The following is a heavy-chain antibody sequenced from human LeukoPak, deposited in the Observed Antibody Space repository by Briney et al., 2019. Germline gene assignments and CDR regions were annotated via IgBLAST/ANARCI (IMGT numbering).Heavy chain of an antibody. D-gene: IGHD5-12*01. Sequence: SSVKVSCKASGYTFTGYYLHWVRQAPGQGLEWIGWINPTIGGTNYPQCFQGRVTMTSDTSISTAYMELSRLRSDDTAVYYCARWMATITTPDYWGQGTLVTVSS. CDR1: GYTFTGYY. J-gene: IGHJ4*02. CDR2: INPTIGGT. V-gene: IGHV1-2*02. CDR3: ARWMATITTPDY.